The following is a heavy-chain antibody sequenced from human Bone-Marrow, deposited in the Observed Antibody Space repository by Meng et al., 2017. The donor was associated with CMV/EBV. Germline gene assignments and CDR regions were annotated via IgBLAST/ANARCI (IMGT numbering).Heavy chain of an antibody. D-gene: IGHD3-9*01. CDR1: GYTFTDYY. V-gene: IGHV1-2*02. J-gene: IGHJ4*02. CDR3: VRDGEPYYDTLTGYYTPY. CDR2: INPNSDAT. Sequence: ASVKVSCKPSGYTFTDYYIHWVRQAPGHGLEWMGWINPNSDATNYAQKFRGRLTLTRDTSIRAAYMELSSLRSDDTAVYYCVRDGEPYYDTLTGYYTPYWGQGTLVTVYS.